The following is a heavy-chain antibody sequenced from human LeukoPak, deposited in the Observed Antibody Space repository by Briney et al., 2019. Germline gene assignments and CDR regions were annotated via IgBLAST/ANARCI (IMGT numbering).Heavy chain of an antibody. CDR3: ARTVGATGAFDI. Sequence: ASVKVSCKASGYTCINYGLTWVRQAPGQGFQWMGWISAYTGSTNYAQKFQGRVTMPTDPSTSTAYMELRSLTSNDTAVYYCARTVGATGAFDIWGQGTMVIVSS. V-gene: IGHV1-18*01. D-gene: IGHD1-26*01. CDR2: ISAYTGST. J-gene: IGHJ3*02. CDR1: GYTCINYG.